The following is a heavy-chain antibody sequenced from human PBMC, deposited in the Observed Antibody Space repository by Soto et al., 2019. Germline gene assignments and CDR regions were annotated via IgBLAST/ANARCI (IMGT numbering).Heavy chain of an antibody. CDR3: ARGVSYYDFWSGYYHDNWFDP. CDR2: MNPNSGNT. CDR1: GYTFTSYD. Sequence: ASVKVSCKASGYTFTSYDINWVRQATGQGLEWMGWMNPNSGNTGYAQKFQGRVTMTRNTPISTAYMELSSLRSEDTAVYYCARGVSYYDFWSGYYHDNWFDPWGQGTLVTVSS. D-gene: IGHD3-3*01. V-gene: IGHV1-8*01. J-gene: IGHJ5*02.